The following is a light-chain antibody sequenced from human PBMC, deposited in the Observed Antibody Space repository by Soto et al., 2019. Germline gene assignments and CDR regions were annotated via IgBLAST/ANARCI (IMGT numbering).Light chain of an antibody. CDR3: HKYNHAPT. CDR2: ATS. Sequence: DIQLTQSPSSLSASVGDRVTITCRAIQAISSYLAWYQQKPGKVPELLIYATSTLQSGAPSRFSGSGAGTDFTLTISSLQPEDVATYYCHKYNHAPTFGGGTNVEI. CDR1: QAISSY. V-gene: IGKV1-27*01. J-gene: IGKJ4*01.